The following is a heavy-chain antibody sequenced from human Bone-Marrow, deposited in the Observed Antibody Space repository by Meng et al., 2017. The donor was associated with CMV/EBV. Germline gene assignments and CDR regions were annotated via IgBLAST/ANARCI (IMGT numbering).Heavy chain of an antibody. J-gene: IGHJ4*02. CDR3: ARGTTSSLRALGY. CDR2: INPNSGGT. Sequence: ASVKVSCKASGYTFTGYYMHWVRQAPGQGLEWMGWINPNSGGTNYAQKFQDRVTMTRDTSISTSYMELSRLRSDDTAVYYGARGTTSSLRALGYWGQGTLVTVSS. V-gene: IGHV1-2*02. CDR1: GYTFTGYY. D-gene: IGHD2-2*01.